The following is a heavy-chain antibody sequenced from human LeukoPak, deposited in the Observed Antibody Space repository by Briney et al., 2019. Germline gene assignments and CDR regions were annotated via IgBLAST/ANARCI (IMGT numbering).Heavy chain of an antibody. Sequence: SETLSLTCAVYGGSFSGYYWSWIRQPPGKGLEWIGEINHSGSTNYNPPLKSRVTISVDTSKNQFSLKLSSVTAADTAVYYCARGPRWLGSETDYWGQGTLVTVSS. D-gene: IGHD5-24*01. CDR2: INHSGST. J-gene: IGHJ4*02. V-gene: IGHV4-34*01. CDR3: ARGPRWLGSETDY. CDR1: GGSFSGYY.